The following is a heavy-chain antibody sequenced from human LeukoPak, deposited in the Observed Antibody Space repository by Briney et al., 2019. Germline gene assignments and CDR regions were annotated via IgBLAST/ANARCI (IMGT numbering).Heavy chain of an antibody. J-gene: IGHJ3*02. CDR2: IRYDGSNK. D-gene: IGHD3-9*01. Sequence: GGSLRLSCAASGFTFSSYGMHWVRQAPGKGLEWVAFIRYDGSNKYNADSVKGRFTISRDNSKNTLYLQMNSLRAEDTAVYYCAKAFYDILTGYLEGDAFDIWGQGTMVTVSS. CDR1: GFTFSSYG. V-gene: IGHV3-30*02. CDR3: AKAFYDILTGYLEGDAFDI.